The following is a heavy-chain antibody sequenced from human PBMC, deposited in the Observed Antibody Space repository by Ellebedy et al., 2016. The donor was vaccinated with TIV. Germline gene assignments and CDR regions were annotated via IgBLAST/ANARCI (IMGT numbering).Heavy chain of an antibody. V-gene: IGHV3-23*01. J-gene: IGHJ4*02. CDR2: FSANGGTT. CDR1: GFTFSTYW. CDR3: ARRSTDFAFDS. D-gene: IGHD3/OR15-3a*01. Sequence: PGGSLRLSCAASGFTFSTYWMHWVRQAPGKGLEWVSIFSANGGTTYYADSVKGRFTISRDNSKNTLFLQMSSLRAEDTAVYFCARRSTDFAFDSWGQGTLVTVSS.